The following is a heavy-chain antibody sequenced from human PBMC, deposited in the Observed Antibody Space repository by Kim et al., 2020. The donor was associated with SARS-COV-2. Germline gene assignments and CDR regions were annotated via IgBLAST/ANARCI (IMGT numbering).Heavy chain of an antibody. CDR3: AKGYTVAGKSHSFDY. CDR1: GFTFSTYG. J-gene: IGHJ4*02. V-gene: IGHV3-23*01. D-gene: IGHD6-19*01. Sequence: GGSLRLSCAASGFTFSTYGMAWVRQAPGKGLEFVSIISNNGAGTFYADAVQGRFTISRDNSKNMLSLQMNSLRVNDTAVYFCAKGYTVAGKSHSFDYWGQGSLVIVSS. CDR2: ISNNGAGT.